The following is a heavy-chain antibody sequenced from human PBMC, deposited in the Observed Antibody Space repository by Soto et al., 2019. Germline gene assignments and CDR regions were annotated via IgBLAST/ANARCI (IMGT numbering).Heavy chain of an antibody. CDR2: IYYTGIT. CDR1: GGSVSGVDYF. D-gene: IGHD3-10*01. Sequence: PSETLSLTCTVSGGSVSGVDYFWSWIRQSPGKGLEWIGYIYYTGITHLNPSLKSRLTMAVDTSKNEFSLKLTSVSAADTAMYYCARKAYYASGRINLFDSWGQGTLVTVSS. V-gene: IGHV4-30-4*01. J-gene: IGHJ4*02. CDR3: ARKAYYASGRINLFDS.